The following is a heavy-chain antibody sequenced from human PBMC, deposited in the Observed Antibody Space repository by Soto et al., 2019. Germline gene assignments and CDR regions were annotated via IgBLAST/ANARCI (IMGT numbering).Heavy chain of an antibody. J-gene: IGHJ6*02. Sequence: PGGSLRLSCAASGFTFSSYSMNWVRQAPGKGLEWVSSISSSSSYIYYADSVKGRFTISRDNAKNSLYLQMNSLRAEDTAVYYCAREGNSGYEPNYYYYGMDVWGQGTTVTVSS. CDR2: ISSSSSYI. CDR1: GFTFSSYS. CDR3: AREGNSGYEPNYYYYGMDV. V-gene: IGHV3-21*01. D-gene: IGHD5-12*01.